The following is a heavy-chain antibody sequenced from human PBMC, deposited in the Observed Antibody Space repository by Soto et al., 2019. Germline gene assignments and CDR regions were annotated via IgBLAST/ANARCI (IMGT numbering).Heavy chain of an antibody. Sequence: ASVKVSCKASGYTFSGYAIHWVRQAPGQRLEWMGWINGGNGDTKYSQKFQGRVTITRDTSASTAYMELTSLRSEDTATYHCARGYCSSTSCQYYLDFWGQGTPVTVSS. V-gene: IGHV1-3*01. CDR3: ARGYCSSTSCQYYLDF. CDR1: GYTFSGYA. J-gene: IGHJ4*02. CDR2: INGGNGDT. D-gene: IGHD2-2*01.